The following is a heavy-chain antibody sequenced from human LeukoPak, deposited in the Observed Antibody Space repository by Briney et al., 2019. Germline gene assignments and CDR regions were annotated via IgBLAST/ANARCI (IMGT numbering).Heavy chain of an antibody. D-gene: IGHD3-9*01. CDR2: IIPIFGTA. V-gene: IGHV1-69*13. CDR3: ASAYANFDWSYFVY. J-gene: IGHJ4*02. CDR1: GGTFSSYA. Sequence: GASVKVSCKASGGTFSSYAISWVRQAPGQGLEWMGGIIPIFGTANYAQKFQGRVTITADESTSTAYMELSSLRSEDTAVYYCASAYANFDWSYFVYWGQGTLVTVSS.